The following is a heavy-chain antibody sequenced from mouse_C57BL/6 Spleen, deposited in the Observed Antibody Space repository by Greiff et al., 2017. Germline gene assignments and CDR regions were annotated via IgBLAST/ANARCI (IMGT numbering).Heavy chain of an antibody. J-gene: IGHJ4*01. CDR2: IYPGDGDT. CDR3: ARSIYYYGSSPSYAMDY. V-gene: IGHV1-82*01. Sequence: QVQLKQSGPELVKPGASVKISCKASGYAFSSSWMNWVKQRPGKGLEWIGRIYPGDGDTNYNGKFKGKATLTADKSSSTAYMQLSSLTSEDSAVYFCARSIYYYGSSPSYAMDYWGQGTSVTVSS. D-gene: IGHD1-1*01. CDR1: GYAFSSSW.